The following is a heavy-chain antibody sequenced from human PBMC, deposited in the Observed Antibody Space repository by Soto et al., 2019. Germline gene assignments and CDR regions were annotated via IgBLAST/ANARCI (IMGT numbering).Heavy chain of an antibody. Sequence: GGSLRLSCAASGFTFSSYAMSWVRQAPGKGLEWVSAISGSGGSTYYADSVKGRFTISRDNSKNTLYLQMNSLRAEDTAVYYCAKVGSDCGDCYPTYNWFDPWGQGTLVTVSS. CDR1: GFTFSSYA. D-gene: IGHD2-21*02. V-gene: IGHV3-23*01. CDR2: ISGSGGST. J-gene: IGHJ5*02. CDR3: AKVGSDCGDCYPTYNWFDP.